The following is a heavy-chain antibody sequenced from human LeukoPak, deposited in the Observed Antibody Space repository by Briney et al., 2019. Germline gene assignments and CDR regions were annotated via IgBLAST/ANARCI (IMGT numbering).Heavy chain of an antibody. D-gene: IGHD2-2*02. CDR2: ISYDGSNK. Sequence: GRSLRLSCAASGFTFSSYGMHWVRQAPGKGLEWVAVISYDGSNKYYADSVKGRFTISRDNSKNTLYLQMNSLRAEDTAVYYCAKDVRRAEYCSSTTCYTSSFDQWGQGTLVTVSS. V-gene: IGHV3-30*18. CDR1: GFTFSSYG. CDR3: AKDVRRAEYCSSTTCYTSSFDQ. J-gene: IGHJ4*02.